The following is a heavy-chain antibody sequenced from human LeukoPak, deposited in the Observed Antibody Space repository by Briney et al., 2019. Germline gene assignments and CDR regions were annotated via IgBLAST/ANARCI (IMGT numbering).Heavy chain of an antibody. J-gene: IGHJ6*03. CDR2: INPNSGGT. CDR1: GYTFTGYY. V-gene: IGHV1-2*02. Sequence: GASVKVSCKASGYTFTGYYMRWVRQAPGQGLEWMGWINPNSGGTNYAQKFQGRVTMTRDTSISTAYMELSRLRSDDTAVYYCARDYYGLPNYYYYMDVWGKGTTVTVSS. D-gene: IGHD3-22*01. CDR3: ARDYYGLPNYYYYMDV.